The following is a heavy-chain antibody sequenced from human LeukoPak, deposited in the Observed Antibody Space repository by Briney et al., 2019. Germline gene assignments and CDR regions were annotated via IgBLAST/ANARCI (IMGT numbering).Heavy chain of an antibody. CDR3: ANFVVISDAFDI. V-gene: IGHV3-43*01. D-gene: IGHD2-21*01. CDR1: GFSFDDYI. J-gene: IGHJ3*02. CDR2: ISWDGGNT. Sequence: GGSLRLSCAASGFSFDDYIMHWVRQAPGKGLEWVSLISWDGGNTYYADSVKGRFTISRDNSKNTLYLQMNSLRAEDTAVYYCANFVVISDAFDIWGQGTMVTVSS.